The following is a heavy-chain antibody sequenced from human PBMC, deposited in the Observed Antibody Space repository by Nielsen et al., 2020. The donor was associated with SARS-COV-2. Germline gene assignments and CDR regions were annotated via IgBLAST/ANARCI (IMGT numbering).Heavy chain of an antibody. Sequence: GGSLRLSCAASGFTFSSYDMHWVRQATGKGLEWVSAIGTAGDTYYPGSVKGRFTISRENAKNSLYLQMNSLRAGDTAVYYCARDGLELYSGSYPYYFDYWGQGTLVTVSS. D-gene: IGHD1-26*01. CDR2: IGTAGDT. CDR3: ARDGLELYSGSYPYYFDY. CDR1: GFTFSSYD. V-gene: IGHV3-13*01. J-gene: IGHJ4*02.